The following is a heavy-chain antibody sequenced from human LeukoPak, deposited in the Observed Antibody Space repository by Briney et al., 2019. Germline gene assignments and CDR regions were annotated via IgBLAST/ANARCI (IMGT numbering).Heavy chain of an antibody. V-gene: IGHV3-11*01. CDR1: GFTFSDYY. CDR2: ISSSGSTI. J-gene: IGHJ4*02. CDR3: AREGTYYYDSSGYDY. Sequence: GGFLRLSCAASGFTFSDYYMSWIRQAPGKGLEWVSYISSSGSTIYYADSVKGRFTISRDNAKNSLYLQMNSLRAEDTAVYYCAREGTYYYDSSGYDYWGQGTLVTVSS. D-gene: IGHD3-22*01.